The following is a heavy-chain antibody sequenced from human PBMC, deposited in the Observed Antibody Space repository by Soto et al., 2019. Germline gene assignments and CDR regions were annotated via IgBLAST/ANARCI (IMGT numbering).Heavy chain of an antibody. V-gene: IGHV3-23*01. Sequence: GGSLRLSCAASGFSFTNYVMNWVRQTPGKGLEWVSTISGSGDSTYYTDSVKGRFTISRDNSKSTLFLQMNSLRADDSAVYYCVRIAITAPPNWRSSDIWGQGTMVTGSS. CDR2: ISGSGDST. CDR1: GFSFTNYV. D-gene: IGHD1-1*01. CDR3: VRIAITAPPNWRSSDI. J-gene: IGHJ3*02.